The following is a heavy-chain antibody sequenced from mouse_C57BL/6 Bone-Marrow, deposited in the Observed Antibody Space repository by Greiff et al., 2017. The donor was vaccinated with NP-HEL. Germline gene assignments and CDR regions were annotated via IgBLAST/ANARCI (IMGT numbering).Heavy chain of an antibody. V-gene: IGHV10-1*01. J-gene: IGHJ2*01. CDR2: IRSKSNNYAT. CDR1: GFSFNTYA. CDR3: VRQEEGFDY. Sequence: EVKVEESGGGLVQPKGSLKLSCAASGFSFNTYAMNWVRQAPGKGLEWVARIRSKSNNYATYYADSVKDRFTISRDDSESMLYLQMNNLKTEDTAMYYCVRQEEGFDYWGQGTTLTVSS.